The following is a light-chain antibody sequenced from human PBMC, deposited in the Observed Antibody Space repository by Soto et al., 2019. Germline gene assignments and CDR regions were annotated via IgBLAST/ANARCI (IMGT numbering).Light chain of an antibody. Sequence: EIVMTQSPATLSVSPGERATLSCRASQSVSSNLAWYQQKPGRAPRLLIYGASTRATGMPARFSGSGSGTDFTLTISSLEPEDFAVYYCQQRSNWPITFGQGTRLEIK. V-gene: IGKV3-15*01. CDR1: QSVSSN. J-gene: IGKJ5*01. CDR3: QQRSNWPIT. CDR2: GAS.